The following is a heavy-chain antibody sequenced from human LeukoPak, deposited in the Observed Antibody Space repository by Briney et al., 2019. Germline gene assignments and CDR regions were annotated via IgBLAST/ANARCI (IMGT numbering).Heavy chain of an antibody. Sequence: GGSLRLSCAAIGFTLNTYTMNWVRQAPGKGLEWVSSISSSSSFISYAGSVKGRFTISRDNARNSLYLQMNSLRAEDTAVYYCARVDFAPRALDYWGQGTLVTVSS. CDR2: ISSSSSFI. CDR1: GFTLNTYT. V-gene: IGHV3-21*01. CDR3: ARVDFAPRALDY. J-gene: IGHJ4*02.